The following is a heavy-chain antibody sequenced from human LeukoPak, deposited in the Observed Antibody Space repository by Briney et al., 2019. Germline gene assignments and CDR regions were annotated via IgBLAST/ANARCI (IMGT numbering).Heavy chain of an antibody. J-gene: IGHJ5*02. CDR2: IYYSGST. CDR1: GGSITSYY. Sequence: SETLSLTCTVSGGSITSYYWNRIRQPPGKGLEWIGYIYYSGSTNYNPSLKSRVTISVDTSKNQFSLKLSSVTAADTAVYFCAKGNYFDPWGQGTLVTVSS. CDR3: AKGNYFDP. V-gene: IGHV4-59*01.